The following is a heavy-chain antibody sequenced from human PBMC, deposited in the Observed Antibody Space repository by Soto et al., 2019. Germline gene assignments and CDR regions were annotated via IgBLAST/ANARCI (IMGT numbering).Heavy chain of an antibody. CDR1: GYTFTSYG. D-gene: IGHD2-15*01. V-gene: IGHV1-18*01. J-gene: IGHJ4*02. CDR3: ATPRANCSGGSCYSSFDY. Sequence: ASVKVSFKASGYTFTSYGISWVRQAPGQGLEWMGWISAYNGNTNYAQKLQGRVTMTTDTSTSTAYMELRSLRSDDTAVYYCATPRANCSGGSCYSSFDYWGQGTLVTVSS. CDR2: ISAYNGNT.